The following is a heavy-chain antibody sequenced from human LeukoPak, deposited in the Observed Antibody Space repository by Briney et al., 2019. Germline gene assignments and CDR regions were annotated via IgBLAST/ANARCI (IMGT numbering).Heavy chain of an antibody. Sequence: PGGSLRLSCAASGFTFSSYAMSWVHQAPGKGLEWVSAISGSGGSTYYADSVKGRFTISRDNSKNTLYLQMNSLRAEDTAVYYRAKGHGSGSYYNGLDYWGQGTLVTVSS. CDR3: AKGHGSGSYYNGLDY. D-gene: IGHD3-10*01. CDR1: GFTFSSYA. CDR2: ISGSGGST. J-gene: IGHJ4*02. V-gene: IGHV3-23*01.